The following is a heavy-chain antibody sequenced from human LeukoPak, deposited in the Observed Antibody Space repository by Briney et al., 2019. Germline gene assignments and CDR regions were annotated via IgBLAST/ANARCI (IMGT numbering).Heavy chain of an antibody. D-gene: IGHD3-16*02. CDR2: ISAYNGNT. CDR1: GYSFSTYV. Sequence: ASVKVSCKASGYSFSTYVINWVRQAPGQGLEWMGWISAYNGNTNYPQKFQGRDTMTTDTSTSTVHMELRSLRSDDTAVYYCAREGSVWGSYHYFEYWGQGSLVTVSS. V-gene: IGHV1-18*01. CDR3: AREGSVWGSYHYFEY. J-gene: IGHJ4*02.